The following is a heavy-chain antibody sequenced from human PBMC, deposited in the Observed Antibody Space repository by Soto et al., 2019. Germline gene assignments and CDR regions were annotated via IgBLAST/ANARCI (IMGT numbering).Heavy chain of an antibody. CDR3: ARDRVGSIHTLPEISSGYYTVPYYYYGMDV. D-gene: IGHD3-22*01. J-gene: IGHJ6*02. Sequence: ASVKVSCKASGYTFTSYGISWVRQAPGQGLEWMGWISAYNGNTNYAQKLQGRVTMTTDTSTSTAYMELGSLRSDDTAVYYCARDRVGSIHTLPEISSGYYTVPYYYYGMDVWGQGTTVTVSS. V-gene: IGHV1-18*01. CDR1: GYTFTSYG. CDR2: ISAYNGNT.